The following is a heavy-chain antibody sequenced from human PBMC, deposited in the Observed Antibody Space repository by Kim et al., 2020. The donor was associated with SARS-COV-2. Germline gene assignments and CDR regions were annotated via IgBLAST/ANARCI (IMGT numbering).Heavy chain of an antibody. CDR2: VNSDGSST. CDR3: ASLSTGYVWDKVDY. CDR1: GFTFSSYW. Sequence: GGSLRLSCVASGFTFSSYWMHWVRQAPGKGLVWVSRVNSDGSSTNYADSVKGRFTISRDNARNTLYLQMNRLRAEDTAVYYCASLSTGYVWDKVDYWGQGTLVTVSS. D-gene: IGHD3-16*01. J-gene: IGHJ4*02. V-gene: IGHV3-74*01.